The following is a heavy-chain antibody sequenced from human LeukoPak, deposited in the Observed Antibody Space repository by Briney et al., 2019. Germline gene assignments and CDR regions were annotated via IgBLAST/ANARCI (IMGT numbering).Heavy chain of an antibody. CDR2: VCDDGSNK. V-gene: IGHV3-33*01. CDR1: GFTFSSYG. CDR3: ARDDSSSWQLDY. Sequence: GGSLRLSCAASGFTFSSYGMHWVRQAPGKGLEWVAVVCDDGSNKYYAASVKGRFTISRDNSKNTLYLQMNSLRAEDTAVYYCARDDSSSWQLDYWGQGTLVTVSS. J-gene: IGHJ4*02. D-gene: IGHD6-13*01.